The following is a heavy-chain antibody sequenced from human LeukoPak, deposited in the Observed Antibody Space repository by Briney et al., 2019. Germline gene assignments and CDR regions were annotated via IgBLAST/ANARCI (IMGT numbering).Heavy chain of an antibody. CDR3: ARVGGWNDLVY. CDR1: GGSISSYY. Sequence: PSETLSLTCTVSGGSISSYYWSWIRQSPGKGLEWIGYIHYSGTTNYNPSLKSRVTMLLDTSKNQFSLRLTSVTAADTAVYYCARVGGWNDLVYWGQGTLVTVSS. V-gene: IGHV4-59*01. J-gene: IGHJ4*02. D-gene: IGHD1-1*01. CDR2: IHYSGTT.